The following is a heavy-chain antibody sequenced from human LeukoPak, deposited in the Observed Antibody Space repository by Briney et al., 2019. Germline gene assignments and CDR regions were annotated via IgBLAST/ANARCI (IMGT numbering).Heavy chain of an antibody. V-gene: IGHV1-46*01. J-gene: IGHJ6*03. D-gene: IGHD3-10*01. CDR3: ARGPGPTYYYGSGSSYYMDV. CDR2: INPSGGST. Sequence: ASVKVSCKASGYTFTSYYMHWVRQAPGQGLEWLGIINPSGGSTSYAQKFQGRVTMTRDTSTSTVYMELSSLRSEDTAVYYCARGPGPTYYYGSGSSYYMDVWGKGTTVTVSS. CDR1: GYTFTSYY.